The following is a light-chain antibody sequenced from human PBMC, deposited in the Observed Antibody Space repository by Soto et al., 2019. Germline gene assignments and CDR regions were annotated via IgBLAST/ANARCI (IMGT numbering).Light chain of an antibody. CDR1: KSDVGSYDL. CDR3: CSYAGGSTYVL. CDR2: EVN. J-gene: IGLJ3*02. V-gene: IGLV2-23*02. Sequence: QSALTQPASVSGSPGQSITISCTGTKSDVGSYDLVSWYQQHPGKAPKLMIFEVNKRPSGVSNRFSGSKSGNTASLTISGLQAEDESDYYCCSYAGGSTYVLFGGGTKLTVL.